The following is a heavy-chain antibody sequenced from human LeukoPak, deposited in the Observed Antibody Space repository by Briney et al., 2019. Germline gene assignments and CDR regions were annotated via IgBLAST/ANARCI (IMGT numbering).Heavy chain of an antibody. CDR2: IYPGDSDA. V-gene: IGHV5-51*01. CDR3: ARLSDYHYMDV. Sequence: GESLKISCKGSGYRFTNHWIGWVRQMPGKGLEWMGIIYPGDSDARYSPSFQGQVTISADKSISTAHLQWSSLKASDTAMYYCARLSDYHYMDVWGKGTTVTVSS. J-gene: IGHJ6*03. CDR1: GYRFTNHW.